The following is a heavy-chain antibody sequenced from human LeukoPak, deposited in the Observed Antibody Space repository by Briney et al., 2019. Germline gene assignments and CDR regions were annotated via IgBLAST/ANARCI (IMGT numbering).Heavy chain of an antibody. Sequence: SETLSLTRTVSGGSISSSSYYWGWIRQPPGKGLEWIGSIYYSGSTYYNPSLKSRVTISVDTSKNQFSLKLSSVTAADTAVYYCGAQTEYYYDSSGYYYGWFDPWGQGTLVTVSS. J-gene: IGHJ5*02. D-gene: IGHD3-22*01. CDR2: IYYSGST. CDR1: GGSISSSSYY. CDR3: GAQTEYYYDSSGYYYGWFDP. V-gene: IGHV4-39*07.